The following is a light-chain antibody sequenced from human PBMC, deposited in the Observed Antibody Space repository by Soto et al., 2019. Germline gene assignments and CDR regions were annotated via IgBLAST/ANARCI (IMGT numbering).Light chain of an antibody. V-gene: IGLV2-8*01. CDR2: EVS. J-gene: IGLJ1*01. Sequence: QSALTQPPSASGSPGQSVTISCTGTSSDIGGYTYVSWYQHHPGKAPKLMIYEVSKRPSGVPDRFSGSKSGNTASLTGSGLQAEDEADYYCTSYAGSNSYVFGTGTKVTVL. CDR1: SSDIGGYTY. CDR3: TSYAGSNSYV.